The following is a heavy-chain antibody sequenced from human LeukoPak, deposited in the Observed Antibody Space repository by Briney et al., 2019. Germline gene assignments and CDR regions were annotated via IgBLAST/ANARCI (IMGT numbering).Heavy chain of an antibody. CDR2: IIPIFGTA. J-gene: IGHJ4*02. CDR1: GGTFSSYA. V-gene: IGHV1-69*06. Sequence: SVKVSCRASGGTFSSYAISWVRQAPGQGLEWMGGIIPIFGTANYAQKFQGRVTITADKSTSTAYMELSSLRSEDTAVYYCARGDTAMAFYYFDYWGQGTLVTVSS. CDR3: ARGDTAMAFYYFDY. D-gene: IGHD5-18*01.